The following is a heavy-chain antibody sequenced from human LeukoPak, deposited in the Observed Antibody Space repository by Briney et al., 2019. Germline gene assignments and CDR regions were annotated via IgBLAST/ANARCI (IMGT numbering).Heavy chain of an antibody. Sequence: GGSLRLSCAASGFTFSSYGMHWVRQAPGKGLEWVAFIRYDGSNKYYADSVKGRFAISRDNAKNSLYLQMNSLRAEDTAVYYCARTLDAYSSGWYLDYWGQGTLVTVSS. CDR3: ARTLDAYSSGWYLDY. V-gene: IGHV3-30*02. J-gene: IGHJ4*02. CDR2: IRYDGSNK. CDR1: GFTFSSYG. D-gene: IGHD6-19*01.